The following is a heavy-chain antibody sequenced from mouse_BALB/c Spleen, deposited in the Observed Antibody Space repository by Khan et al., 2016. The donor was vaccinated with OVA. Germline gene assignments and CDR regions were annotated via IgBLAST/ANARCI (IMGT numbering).Heavy chain of an antibody. J-gene: IGHJ2*01. V-gene: IGHV5-17*02. Sequence: EVKLMESGGGLVQPGGSRKLSCAASGFTFSSFGMHWVPQAPEKGLEWVAYISSGSSTIYYADTVKGRFTISRDNPKNTLFLQMTSLRSEDTAMYYWARNGDGSSAFDYWGQGTTRTVSS. CDR1: GFTFSSFG. CDR2: ISSGSSTI. D-gene: IGHD1-1*01. CDR3: ARNGDGSSAFDY.